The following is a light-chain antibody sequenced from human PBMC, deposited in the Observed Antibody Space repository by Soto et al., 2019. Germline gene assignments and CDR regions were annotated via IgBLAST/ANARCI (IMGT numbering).Light chain of an antibody. CDR1: QSISSW. CDR2: DAS. CDR3: QQYDSYCT. J-gene: IGKJ1*01. V-gene: IGKV1-5*01. Sequence: DIQMTQSPSTLSASVGDRVTITCRASQSISSWLAWYQQKPGKAPKLLIYDASSLESGVPSRFSGSGSGTEFTLTISRLTHDDFATYYCQQYDSYCTFGQGTKVESK.